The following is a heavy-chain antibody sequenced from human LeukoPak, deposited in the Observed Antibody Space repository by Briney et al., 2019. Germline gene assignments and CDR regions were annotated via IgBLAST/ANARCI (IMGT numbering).Heavy chain of an antibody. CDR1: GFTFSSYV. CDR2: IWYDGSYK. V-gene: IGHV3-33*01. D-gene: IGHD2-8*01. J-gene: IGHJ5*02. CDR3: ARDNGGYNWFDP. Sequence: GRSLRLSCAASGFTFSSYVMHWVRQAPGKWLEWVAVIWYDGSYKYYADSVKGGFTISRENSNNTLYLQMNSLRAEDTAVYYCARDNGGYNWFDPWGQGTLVTVSS.